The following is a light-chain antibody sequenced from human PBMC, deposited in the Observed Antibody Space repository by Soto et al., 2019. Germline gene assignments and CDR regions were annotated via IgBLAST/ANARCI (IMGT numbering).Light chain of an antibody. V-gene: IGKV1-5*01. CDR3: QQYNSYSLT. Sequence: DIQMTQSPSTLSASVGDRVTITCRASQSISSWLAWYQQKPGKAPKLLIYDASSLESGVPSRFSGSGSGTEFTLTISTLQPDDFATYYCQQYNSYSLTFGGENKVENK. J-gene: IGKJ4*01. CDR1: QSISSW. CDR2: DAS.